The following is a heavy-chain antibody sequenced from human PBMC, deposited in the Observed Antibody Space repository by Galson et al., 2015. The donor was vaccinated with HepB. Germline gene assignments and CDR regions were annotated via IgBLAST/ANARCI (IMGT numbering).Heavy chain of an antibody. CDR1: GFTXXXYT. CDR3: AVGGTYYSFDY. CDR2: ISSSGRYI. J-gene: IGHJ4*02. Sequence: SLRLSXXXSGFTXXXYTXXXVRQAPGKGLXGVSSISSSGRYIYYADSLRGRFPISRDNAKKSVXXXMNSLGAEDTAVYYCAVGGTYYSFDYWGQGTLVTVXS. D-gene: IGHD3-10*01. V-gene: IGHV3-21*01.